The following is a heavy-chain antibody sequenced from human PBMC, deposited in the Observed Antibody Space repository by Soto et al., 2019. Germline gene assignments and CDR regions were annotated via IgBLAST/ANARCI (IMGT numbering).Heavy chain of an antibody. D-gene: IGHD3-10*01. V-gene: IGHV3-11*01. CDR2: ISSSGSTI. CDR1: GFTFSDYY. Sequence: GGSLRLSCAASGFTFSDYYRSWIRQAPGKGLEWVSYISSSGSTIYYADSVKGRFTISRDNAKNSLYLQMNSLRAEDTAVYYWARDLGFLTMVRGVIRDWFDPWGQGTLVTVSS. J-gene: IGHJ5*02. CDR3: ARDLGFLTMVRGVIRDWFDP.